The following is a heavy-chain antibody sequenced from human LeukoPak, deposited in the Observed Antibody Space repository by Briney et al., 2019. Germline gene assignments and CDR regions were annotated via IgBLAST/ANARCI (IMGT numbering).Heavy chain of an antibody. CDR3: ARMTPDSPSFDY. Sequence: SGPALVKPTQPLTLTCTFSGFSLSTLEMCVTWIRQPPGKALEWLARIDWDDDKFYSPSLRTRLTISKDTPKNQVVLRMTNMDPVDTGTYYCARMTPDSPSFDYWGQGSLITVSS. CDR1: GFSLSTLEMC. J-gene: IGHJ4*02. CDR2: IDWDDDK. V-gene: IGHV2-70*17. D-gene: IGHD2-15*01.